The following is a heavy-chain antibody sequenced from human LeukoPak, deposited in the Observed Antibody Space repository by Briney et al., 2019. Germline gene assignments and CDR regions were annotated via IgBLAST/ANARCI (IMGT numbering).Heavy chain of an antibody. J-gene: IGHJ4*02. CDR1: GFTFSGYG. CDR2: ILKDGTNK. Sequence: GGSLRLSCEASGFTFSGYGIHWVRQAPGKGLEWVSFILKDGTNKYYTDSVKGRFTISRDNSKNTLYLQMNSLRPEDTAVYYCAKGSGWYFDYWGQGTLVTVSS. CDR3: AKGSGWYFDY. V-gene: IGHV3-30*02. D-gene: IGHD6-19*01.